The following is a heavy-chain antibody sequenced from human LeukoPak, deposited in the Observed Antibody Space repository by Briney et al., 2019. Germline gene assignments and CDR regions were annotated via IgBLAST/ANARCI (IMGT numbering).Heavy chain of an antibody. CDR3: AKDLSGLDAFDM. CDR1: GFAFSSYA. Sequence: GGSLRLSCAASGFAFSSYAMSWVRRAPGKGLEWVSGISAGCGSTYYADSVKGRFTISRDNSKNTLYMQMNSLRAEDAGVYYCAKDLSGLDAFDMWGQGTMVTVYS. CDR2: ISAGCGST. D-gene: IGHD3/OR15-3a*01. V-gene: IGHV3-23*01. J-gene: IGHJ3*02.